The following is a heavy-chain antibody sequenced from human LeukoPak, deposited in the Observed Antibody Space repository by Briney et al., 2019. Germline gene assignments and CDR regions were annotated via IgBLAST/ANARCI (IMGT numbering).Heavy chain of an antibody. CDR1: GGSISSYY. V-gene: IGHV4-59*12. CDR2: IDYSGST. CDR3: ARGVGATSIDY. Sequence: SETLSLTCTVSGGSISSYYWSWIRQPPGKGLEWIEYIDYSGSTKYNPSLKSRVTISIDTSKNQFSLKLSSVTAADTAVYYCARGVGATSIDYWGQGTLVTVSS. J-gene: IGHJ4*02. D-gene: IGHD1-26*01.